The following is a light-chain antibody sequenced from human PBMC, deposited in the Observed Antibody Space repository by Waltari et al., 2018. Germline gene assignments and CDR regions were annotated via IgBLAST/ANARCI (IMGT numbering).Light chain of an antibody. CDR1: PSVFNY. CDR2: DTS. J-gene: IGKJ4*01. CDR3: QQGSVLPLT. Sequence: EIVLTQSPATLSLSAGERATLSCRASPSVFNYLAWYQPKPGQAPRLLIYDTSKRATGIPARFSCSGSGTDFTLTISNLEAEDFALYFCQQGSVLPLTFGGGTK. V-gene: IGKV3-11*01.